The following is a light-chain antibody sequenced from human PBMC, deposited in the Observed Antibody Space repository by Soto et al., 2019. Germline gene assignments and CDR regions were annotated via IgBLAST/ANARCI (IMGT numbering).Light chain of an antibody. CDR3: QQYGNLPLT. CDR2: DAS. Sequence: DIQMTQSPSSLSASVGDRVTTTCQASQDISNYLNWYQQKPGKAPKLLIYDASNLETGVPSRFSGSGSGTDFTFTISSLQPEDIATYYCQQYGNLPLTFGGGTKVEIK. J-gene: IGKJ4*01. CDR1: QDISNY. V-gene: IGKV1-33*01.